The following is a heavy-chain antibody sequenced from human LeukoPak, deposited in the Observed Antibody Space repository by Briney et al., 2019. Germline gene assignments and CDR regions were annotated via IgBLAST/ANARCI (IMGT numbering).Heavy chain of an antibody. D-gene: IGHD3-9*01. Sequence: PPETLSLTCTVSGGSISSYYWSWIRQPAGKGLEWIGRIYTSGSTNYNPSLKSRVTMSVDTSKNQFSLKLSSVAAADTAVYYCARSFDYRGYFDYWGQGTLVTVSS. CDR3: ARSFDYRGYFDY. CDR2: IYTSGST. J-gene: IGHJ4*02. CDR1: GGSISSYY. V-gene: IGHV4-4*07.